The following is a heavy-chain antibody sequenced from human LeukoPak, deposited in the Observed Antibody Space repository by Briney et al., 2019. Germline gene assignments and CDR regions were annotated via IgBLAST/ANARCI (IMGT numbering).Heavy chain of an antibody. V-gene: IGHV4-59*01. J-gene: IGHJ4*02. D-gene: IGHD3-16*01. CDR2: IYYSGST. CDR3: ARERGGSYIDY. CDR1: GVSISSYY. Sequence: PSETLSLTCTVSGVSISSYYWSWIRQPPGKGLEWIGYIYYSGSTNYNPSLKSRVTISVDTSKNQFSLKLSSVTAADTAVYYCARERGGSYIDYWGQGTLVTVSS.